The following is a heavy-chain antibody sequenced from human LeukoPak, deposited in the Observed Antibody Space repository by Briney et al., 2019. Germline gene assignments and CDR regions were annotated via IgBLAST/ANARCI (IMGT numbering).Heavy chain of an antibody. D-gene: IGHD2-2*01. J-gene: IGHJ4*02. CDR2: ISAYNGNT. CDR1: GYTFTSYG. CDR3: ARASRTRGIVVVPAAMAY. Sequence: GASVKVSCKASGYTFTSYGISWVRQAPGQGREWMGWISAYNGNTNYAQKLQGRVTMTTDTSTSTAYMELRSLRSDDTAVYYCARASRTRGIVVVPAAMAYWGQGTLVTVSS. V-gene: IGHV1-18*04.